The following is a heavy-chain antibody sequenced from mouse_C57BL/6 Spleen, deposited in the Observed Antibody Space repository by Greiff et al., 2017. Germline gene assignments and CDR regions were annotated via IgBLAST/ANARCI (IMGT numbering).Heavy chain of an antibody. Sequence: QVHVKQSGAELAKPGASVKLSCKASGYTFTSYWMHWVKQRPGQGLEWIGYINPSSGYTKYNQKFKDKATLTADKSSSTAYMQLSSLTYEDSAVYYCALYYGNYVGYFDYWGQGTTLTVSS. CDR3: ALYYGNYVGYFDY. CDR2: INPSSGYT. CDR1: GYTFTSYW. D-gene: IGHD2-1*01. V-gene: IGHV1-7*01. J-gene: IGHJ2*01.